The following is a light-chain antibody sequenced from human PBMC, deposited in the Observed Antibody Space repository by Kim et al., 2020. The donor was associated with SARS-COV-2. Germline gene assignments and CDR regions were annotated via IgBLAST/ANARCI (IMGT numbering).Light chain of an antibody. CDR1: SSDVGGYNV. Sequence: PGQSVTISCTGTSSDVGGYNVVSWFQQHPGKAPKLMIYLSNRPLGVPDRFSGPKSGNTASLTISGLQAEDEADYYCCSYAGSYTWVFGGGTQLTVL. CDR2: LS. V-gene: IGLV2-11*01. J-gene: IGLJ3*02. CDR3: CSYAGSYTWV.